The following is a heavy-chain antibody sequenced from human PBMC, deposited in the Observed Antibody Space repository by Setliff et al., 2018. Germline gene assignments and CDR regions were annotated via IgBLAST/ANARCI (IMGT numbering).Heavy chain of an antibody. J-gene: IGHJ6*02. CDR1: GYTFTVYT. V-gene: IGHV1-69*13. CDR2: IIPIFGTA. D-gene: IGHD2-2*02. CDR3: ARDSRGLVPAAIEGSYYYYGMDV. Sequence: GASVKVSCKVSGYTFTVYTMNWVRQAPGQGLEWMGGIIPIFGTANYAQKFQGRVTITADESTSTAYMELSSLRSEDTAVYYCARDSRGLVPAAIEGSYYYYGMDVWGQGTTVTVSS.